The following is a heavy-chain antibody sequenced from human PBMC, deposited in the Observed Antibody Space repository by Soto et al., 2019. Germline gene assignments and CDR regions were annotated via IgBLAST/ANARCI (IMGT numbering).Heavy chain of an antibody. CDR1: GDYIHVGGYY. CDR2: IYYTGKT. Sequence: SETLSLTCSVSGDYIHVGGYYWTWIRQRPGKGLEWMGYIYYTGKTYYNPSLESRLTMSVDRSKNRFSLRLTSVTAADTAVYFCGRDLTSNANCIDPWGQGTLVTVSS. CDR3: GRDLTSNANCIDP. D-gene: IGHD2-2*01. V-gene: IGHV4-30-4*01. J-gene: IGHJ5*02.